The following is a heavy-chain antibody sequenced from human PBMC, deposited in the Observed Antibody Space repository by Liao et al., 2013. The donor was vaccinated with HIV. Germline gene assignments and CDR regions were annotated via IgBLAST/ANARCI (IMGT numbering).Heavy chain of an antibody. Sequence: QVQLQESGPGLVKPSETLSLTCSVSGGSFTTHYWTWIRQPPGKGLEWIGNIYYGGTTSYNASLESRVTISIDTSKTQFSLTLISVTGADTAVYYCARSSDFLWGSGGFEIWGQGTMVTVSS. J-gene: IGHJ3*02. CDR1: GGSFTTHY. CDR3: ARSSDFLWGSGGFEI. D-gene: IGHD2/OR15-2a*01. V-gene: IGHV4-59*11. CDR2: IYYGGTT.